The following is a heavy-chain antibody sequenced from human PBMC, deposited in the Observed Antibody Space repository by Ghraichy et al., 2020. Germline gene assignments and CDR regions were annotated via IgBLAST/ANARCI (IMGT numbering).Heavy chain of an antibody. CDR2: IYYSGST. D-gene: IGHD3-3*01. V-gene: IGHV4-39*01. CDR1: GGSISSTNYY. Sequence: SETLSLTCTVSGGSISSTNYYWGWIRQPPGKGLEWIWSIYYSGSTYYNLSIKSRVTISVDTSKNQFSLKLSSVTAADTAVYDCGASLDFWRNAMDYWGQGTLVTVSS. CDR3: GASLDFWRNAMDY. J-gene: IGHJ4*02.